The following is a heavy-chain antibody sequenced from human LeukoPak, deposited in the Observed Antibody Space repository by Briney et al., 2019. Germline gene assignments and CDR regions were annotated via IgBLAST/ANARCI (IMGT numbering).Heavy chain of an antibody. D-gene: IGHD2-21*02. CDR2: IDDVGSGT. V-gene: IGHV3-74*01. CDR3: ATVFDF. Sequence: PGGSLRLSCAGSGFTLSSNWMHWVRQVPGKGLVWVSRIDDVGSGTSYADSVKGRFTISRDDAKNTVYLQMNSLRAEDTAVYYCATVFDFWGQGTLVTVSS. CDR1: GFTLSSNW. J-gene: IGHJ5*01.